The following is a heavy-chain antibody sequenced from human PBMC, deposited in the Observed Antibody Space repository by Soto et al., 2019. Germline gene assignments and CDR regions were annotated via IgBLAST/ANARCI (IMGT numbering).Heavy chain of an antibody. D-gene: IGHD1-20*01. CDR3: ARGITGTVYYYYGMDV. J-gene: IGHJ6*02. V-gene: IGHV3-13*01. CDR1: GFTFSSYD. CDR2: IGTAGDT. Sequence: GGSLRLSCAASGFTFSSYDMHWVRQATGKGLEWVSAIGTAGDTYYPGSVKGRFTISRENAKNSLYLQMNSLRAEDTAVYYCARGITGTVYYYYGMDVWGQGTTVTVSS.